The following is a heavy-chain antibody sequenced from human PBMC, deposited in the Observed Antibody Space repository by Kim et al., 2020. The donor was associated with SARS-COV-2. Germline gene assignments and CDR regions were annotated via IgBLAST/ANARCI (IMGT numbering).Heavy chain of an antibody. D-gene: IGHD4-17*01. CDR1: GGSISSYY. V-gene: IGHV4-4*07. CDR3: ARNGDYAAKD. J-gene: IGHJ4*02. CDR2: MHTSGST. Sequence: SETLSLTCTVSGGSISSYYWSWIRQPAGKGLEWIGLMHTSGSTNCNLSLKSRVTMSVDTSNNQFSLKLSSVTAADTAVYYCARNGDYAAKDWGQGILVTVSS.